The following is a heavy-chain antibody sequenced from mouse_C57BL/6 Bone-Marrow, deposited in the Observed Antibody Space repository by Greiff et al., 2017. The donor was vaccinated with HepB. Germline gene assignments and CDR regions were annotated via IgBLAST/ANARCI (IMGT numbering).Heavy chain of an antibody. V-gene: IGHV7-3*01. CDR1: GFTFTDYY. CDR2: IRNKANGYTT. J-gene: IGHJ2*01. CDR3: AAYYSNYFDY. D-gene: IGHD2-5*01. Sequence: EVKLMESGGGLVQPGGSLSLSCAASGFTFTDYYMSWVRQPPGKALEWLGFIRNKANGYTTEYSASVKGRFTIARDNSQSILYLQMNALSAEDSATYYCAAYYSNYFDYWGQGTTLTVSS.